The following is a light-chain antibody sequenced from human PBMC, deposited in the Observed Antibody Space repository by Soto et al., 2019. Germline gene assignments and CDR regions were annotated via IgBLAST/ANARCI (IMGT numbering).Light chain of an antibody. CDR1: QSLLHSNGYNY. CDR3: TQDRETPT. V-gene: IGKV2-28*01. J-gene: IGKJ5*01. Sequence: ITRSRRSLPVTPGEPSSISCSSIQSLLHSNGYNYLDWYLQKPGQSPQLLIYLGSNRASGVPDRFSGSGSGTDFTLKTSRVGPGDGGVYLCTQDRETPTFGQGT. CDR2: LGS.